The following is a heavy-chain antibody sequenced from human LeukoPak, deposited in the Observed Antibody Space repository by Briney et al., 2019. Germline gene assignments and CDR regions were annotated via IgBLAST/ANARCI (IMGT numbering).Heavy chain of an antibody. D-gene: IGHD5-12*01. J-gene: IGHJ6*02. CDR1: GGSISSYY. CDR3: ARAPPIAAYYYGMDV. CDR2: IYYSGST. V-gene: IGHV4-59*01. Sequence: KPSETLSLTCTVSGGSISSYYWSWIRQPPGKGLEWIGYIYYSGSTNYNPSLKSRVTISVDTSKNQFSLKLSSVTAADTAVYYCARAPPIAAYYYGMDVWGQGTTVTVSS.